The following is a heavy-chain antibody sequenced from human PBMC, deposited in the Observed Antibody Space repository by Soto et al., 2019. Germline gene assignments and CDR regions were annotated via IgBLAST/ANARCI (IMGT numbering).Heavy chain of an antibody. Sequence: QVQLVQSGAEVKKPGSSVKVSCKASGGTFSSYAISWVRQAPGQGLEWMGGIIPIFGTANYAQKFQGRVTINAEESTSSAYRQLSSLRSEDTAVYYCARDTYYDFWRGYSFDYWGQGTLVTVSS. J-gene: IGHJ4*02. CDR2: IIPIFGTA. CDR3: ARDTYYDFWRGYSFDY. D-gene: IGHD3-3*01. V-gene: IGHV1-69*12. CDR1: GGTFSSYA.